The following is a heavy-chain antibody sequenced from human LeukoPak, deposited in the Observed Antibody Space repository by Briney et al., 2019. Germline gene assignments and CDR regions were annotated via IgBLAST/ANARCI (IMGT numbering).Heavy chain of an antibody. CDR1: GLTFSSYG. CDR2: IQYDASYD. D-gene: IGHD1-26*01. V-gene: IGHV3-30*02. Sequence: GGSLRLSCAASGLTFSSYGLHWVRQTPGKGLEWVSFIQYDASYDLYSDSVRGRFTISRDNSKNILYLQMNSLRTEDSAVYFCAKDFRVGARSFDYWGQGTLVTVSS. CDR3: AKDFRVGARSFDY. J-gene: IGHJ4*02.